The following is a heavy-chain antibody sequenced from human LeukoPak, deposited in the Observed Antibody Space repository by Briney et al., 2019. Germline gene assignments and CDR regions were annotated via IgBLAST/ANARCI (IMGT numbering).Heavy chain of an antibody. J-gene: IGHJ4*02. CDR3: ARGVEGTTIGHYFDY. V-gene: IGHV4-59*01. Sequence: SETLSLTCTVSGGSISDYYWNWIRQPPGKGLVWIGNVSYSGSTNYNPSLKSRVTMSLDTSKNQFSLKLSSVTAADTAVYYCARGVEGTTIGHYFDYWGQGTLVTVSS. D-gene: IGHD1-26*01. CDR2: VSYSGST. CDR1: GGSISDYY.